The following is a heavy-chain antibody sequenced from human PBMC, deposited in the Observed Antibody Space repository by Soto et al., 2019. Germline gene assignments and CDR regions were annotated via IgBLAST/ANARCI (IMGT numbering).Heavy chain of an antibody. CDR3: VRSRLDDSGYDEFDY. CDR2: ISAYNGNT. CDR1: GYTFTSYG. D-gene: IGHD5-12*01. J-gene: IGHJ4*02. V-gene: IGHV1-18*01. Sequence: QVQLVQSGAEVKKPGASVKVSCKASGYTFTSYGISWVRQAPGQGLEWMGWISAYNGNTNYAQKLQGRVTMTTDTSTSTAYMELRSPRSDDTAVYYCVRSRLDDSGYDEFDYWGQGTLVTVSS.